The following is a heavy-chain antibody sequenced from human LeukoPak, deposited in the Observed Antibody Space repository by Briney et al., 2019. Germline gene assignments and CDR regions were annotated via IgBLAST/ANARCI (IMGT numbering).Heavy chain of an antibody. D-gene: IGHD3-10*01. CDR1: GFTFSSYG. CDR3: ARDLLRGVYRSLDY. CDR2: IWYDGSNK. V-gene: IGHV3-33*01. J-gene: IGHJ4*02. Sequence: GRSLRLSCAASGFTFSSYGMHWVRQAPGKGLEWVAVIWYDGSNKYYADSVKGRFTISRDNSKNTLYLQMNSLRAEDTAVYYCARDLLRGVYRSLDYWGQGTLVTVSS.